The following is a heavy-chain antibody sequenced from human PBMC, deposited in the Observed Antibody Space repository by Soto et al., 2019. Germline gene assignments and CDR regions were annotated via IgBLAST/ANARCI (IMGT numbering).Heavy chain of an antibody. CDR3: ARVPNYYDILTGYRTQYGMDV. J-gene: IGHJ6*02. CDR2: IDWDDDK. V-gene: IGHV2-70*01. D-gene: IGHD3-9*01. Sequence: GSGPTLVNPTQTLTLTCTFSGFSLSTSGMCVSWIRQPPGKALEWLALIDWDDDKYYSTSLKTRLTISKDTSKNQVVLTMTNMDPVDTATYYCARVPNYYDILTGYRTQYGMDVWGQRTTVTVSS. CDR1: GFSLSTSGMC.